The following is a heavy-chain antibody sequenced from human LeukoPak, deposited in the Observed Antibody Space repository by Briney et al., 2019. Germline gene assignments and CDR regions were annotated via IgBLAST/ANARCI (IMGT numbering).Heavy chain of an antibody. Sequence: GGTLRLSCAASGFTFTTYDMSWVRQAPGKGLEWVSAIIGSGGSTYYADSVKGRFTISRDNSKNTLYLQMNSLRAEDTAVYYSTSTSGSYYYCMDVWGKGTTVTVSS. J-gene: IGHJ6*03. V-gene: IGHV3-23*01. D-gene: IGHD2/OR15-2a*01. CDR1: GFTFTTYD. CDR2: IIGSGGST. CDR3: TSTSGSYYYCMDV.